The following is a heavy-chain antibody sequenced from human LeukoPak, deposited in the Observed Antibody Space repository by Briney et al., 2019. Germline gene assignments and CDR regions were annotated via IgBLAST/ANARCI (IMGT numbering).Heavy chain of an antibody. CDR2: IWYDGSNK. J-gene: IGHJ5*02. CDR3: ARDGTVTAGPFDP. D-gene: IGHD4-17*01. CDR1: GIPFSSFG. Sequence: GRSLRLSCAAPGIPFSSFGMHWLRQAPGKGLEWVAFIWYDGSNKYYADSVKGRFTISRDNSKITLYLQMNSLTAEDTAVYYCARDGTVTAGPFDPWGGGTLVTVSS. V-gene: IGHV3-33*01.